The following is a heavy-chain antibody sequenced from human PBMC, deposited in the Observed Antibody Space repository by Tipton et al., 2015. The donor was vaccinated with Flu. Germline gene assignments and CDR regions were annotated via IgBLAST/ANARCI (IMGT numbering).Heavy chain of an antibody. Sequence: TLSLTCDVSGYSISTGHYWGWIRQPPGKGLEWIGSIDHSGSTYYTPSLKSRVTISVDTSKNQFSLKLSSVTAADTAVYYCARHTGDSVRGVIDYWGQGTLVTVSS. V-gene: IGHV4-38-2*01. D-gene: IGHD3-10*02. CDR1: GYSISTGHY. CDR2: IDHSGST. CDR3: ARHTGDSVRGVIDY. J-gene: IGHJ4*02.